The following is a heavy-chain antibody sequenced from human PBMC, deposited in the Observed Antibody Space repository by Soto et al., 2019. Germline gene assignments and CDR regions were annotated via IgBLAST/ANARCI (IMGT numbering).Heavy chain of an antibody. V-gene: IGHV1-18*04. CDR3: ARDGPVSYYDFWSGQQYNWFDP. D-gene: IGHD3-3*01. CDR2: ISAYNGNT. Sequence: ASVKVSCKASGYTFTSYGISWVRQAPGQGLEWMGWISAYNGNTNYAQKLQGRVTMTTDTSTSTAYMELRSLRSDDTAVYYCARDGPVSYYDFWSGQQYNWFDPGGQGTLVTVSS. J-gene: IGHJ5*02. CDR1: GYTFTSYG.